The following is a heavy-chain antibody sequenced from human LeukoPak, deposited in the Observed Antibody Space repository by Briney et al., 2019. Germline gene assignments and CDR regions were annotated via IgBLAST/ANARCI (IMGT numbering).Heavy chain of an antibody. Sequence: GGSLRLSCAASGFTFSSYAMHWVRKAPGKGLEWVAVISYDGSNEYYADFVKGRFTISRDNSKNTLYLQMNSLRPEDTAVYYCARVGIAAAWMDYWGQGTLVTVSS. CDR1: GFTFSSYA. V-gene: IGHV3-30*04. D-gene: IGHD6-13*01. CDR3: ARVGIAAAWMDY. CDR2: ISYDGSNE. J-gene: IGHJ4*02.